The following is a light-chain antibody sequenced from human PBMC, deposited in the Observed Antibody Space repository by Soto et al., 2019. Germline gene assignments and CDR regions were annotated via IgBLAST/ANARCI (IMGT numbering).Light chain of an antibody. CDR1: NIGSKS. CDR3: QVWSQQWNSV. CDR2: DDS. V-gene: IGLV3-21*02. Sequence: SYELTQPPSVSVAPGQTARITCGGNNIGSKSVHRYRQKPGQAPVLVVHDDSDRPSGIPERLSGSNSGSTATLTISRVEAGDEADYYCQVWSQQWNSVFGVGTKLTVL. J-gene: IGLJ3*02.